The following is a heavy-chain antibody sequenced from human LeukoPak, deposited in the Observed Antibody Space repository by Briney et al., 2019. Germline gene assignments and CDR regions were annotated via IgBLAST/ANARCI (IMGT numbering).Heavy chain of an antibody. CDR1: GFSFSTYA. D-gene: IGHD5-18*01. Sequence: PGGSLRLSCSASGFSFSTYAMHWVRQAPGKGLEFVSAISSSGDSTYYADSVKGRITTTRDNSRSTLYLQMSSLRSDDTAVYYCARALGTAMVSGIGDYWGQGTLVTVSS. CDR3: ARALGTAMVSGIGDY. CDR2: ISSSGDST. J-gene: IGHJ4*02. V-gene: IGHV3-64D*06.